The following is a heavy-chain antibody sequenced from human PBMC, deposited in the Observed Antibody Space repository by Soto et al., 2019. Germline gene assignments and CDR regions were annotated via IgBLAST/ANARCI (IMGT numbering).Heavy chain of an antibody. J-gene: IGHJ6*02. D-gene: IGHD3-3*01. CDR1: GFTFSSYS. V-gene: IGHV3-21*01. CDR3: ARVGEYYDFCSGYYEDYYYGMDV. Sequence: GGSLRLSCAASGFTFSSYSMNWVRQAPGKGLEWVSSISSSSSYIYYADSVKGRFTISRDNAKNSLYLQMNSLRAEDTAVYYCARVGEYYDFCSGYYEDYYYGMDVWGQGTTVTVSS. CDR2: ISSSSSYI.